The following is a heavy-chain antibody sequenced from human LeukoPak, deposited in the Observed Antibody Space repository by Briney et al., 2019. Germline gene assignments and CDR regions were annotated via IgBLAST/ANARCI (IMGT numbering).Heavy chain of an antibody. J-gene: IGHJ4*02. CDR3: ARDYSSSMGGYFDY. D-gene: IGHD6-13*01. CDR2: IYYSGST. CDR1: GSSISSYY. V-gene: IGHV4-59*01. Sequence: SETLSLTCTVSGSSISSYYWSWIRQPPGKGLEWIGYIYYSGSTNYNPSLKSRVTISVDTSKNQFSLKLSSVTAADTAVYYCARDYSSSMGGYFDYWGQGTLVTVSS.